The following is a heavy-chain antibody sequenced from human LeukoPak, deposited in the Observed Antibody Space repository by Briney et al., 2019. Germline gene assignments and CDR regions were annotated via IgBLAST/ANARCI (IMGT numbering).Heavy chain of an antibody. J-gene: IGHJ4*02. CDR1: GFTFSSYP. CDR3: ARDDPGGIDS. V-gene: IGHV3-30-3*01. D-gene: IGHD1-1*01. Sequence: GGSLRLSCAASGFTFSSYPMHWVRQAPGKGLEWVAITSHDEVTKYYANSVKGRSTISKDNSKNTLYLQMNSLTPEDTAVYYCARDDPGGIDSWGQGTLVTVSS. CDR2: TSHDEVTK.